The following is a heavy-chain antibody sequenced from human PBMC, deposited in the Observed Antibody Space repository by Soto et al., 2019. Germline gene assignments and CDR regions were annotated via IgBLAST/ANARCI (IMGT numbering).Heavy chain of an antibody. J-gene: IGHJ2*01. CDR2: ISYDGSNK. D-gene: IGHD5-12*01. CDR3: ARDRKEMATIFYWYFDL. Sequence: ESGGGVVQPGRSLRLSCAASGFTFSSYAMHWVRQAPGKGLEWVAVISYDGSNKYYADSVKGRFTISRDNSKNTLYLQMNSLRAEDTAVYYCARDRKEMATIFYWYFDLWGRGTLVTVSS. CDR1: GFTFSSYA. V-gene: IGHV3-30-3*01.